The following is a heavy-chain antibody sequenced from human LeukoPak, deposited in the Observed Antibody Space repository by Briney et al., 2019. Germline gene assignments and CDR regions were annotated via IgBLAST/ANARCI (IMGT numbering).Heavy chain of an antibody. CDR2: IYDSGSI. D-gene: IGHD3-10*02. CDR1: GDSISSRSW. Sequence: PSGTLSLTCAVSGDSISSRSWWSWVRQPPGKGLEWIGEIYDSGSINYTPSLRGRATISVDKSKNQFSLRLSSVTAADTAVYYCARAVRGVIGYYFDYWGQGTLVTVSS. CDR3: ARAVRGVIGYYFDY. J-gene: IGHJ4*02. V-gene: IGHV4-4*02.